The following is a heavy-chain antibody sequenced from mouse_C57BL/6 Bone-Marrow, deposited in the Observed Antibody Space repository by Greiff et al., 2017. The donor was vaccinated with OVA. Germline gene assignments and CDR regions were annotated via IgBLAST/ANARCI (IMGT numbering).Heavy chain of an antibody. V-gene: IGHV1-64*01. CDR3: ARYYGNHWYFDV. CDR1: GYTFTSYW. J-gene: IGHJ1*03. Sequence: QVQPQQPGAELVKPGASVKLSCKASGYTFTSYWMHWVKQRPGQGLEWIGMIHPNSGSTNYNEKFKSKATLTVDKSSSTAYMQLSSLTSEDSAVYYCARYYGNHWYFDVWGTGTTVTVSS. CDR2: IHPNSGST. D-gene: IGHD2-1*01.